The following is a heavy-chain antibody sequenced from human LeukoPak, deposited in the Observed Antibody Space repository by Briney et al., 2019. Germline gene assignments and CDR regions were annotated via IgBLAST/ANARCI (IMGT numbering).Heavy chain of an antibody. Sequence: GGSLRLSCAASGFTFSNYGMHWVRQAPGKGLEWVAFIRYDGSKKYYADSVKGRFTISRDNSKNTLYLQMNSLRAEDTAVYYCAKGKRFLGAFDIWGQGTMVTVSS. V-gene: IGHV3-30*02. CDR1: GFTFSNYG. CDR2: IRYDGSKK. CDR3: AKGKRFLGAFDI. J-gene: IGHJ3*02. D-gene: IGHD3-3*01.